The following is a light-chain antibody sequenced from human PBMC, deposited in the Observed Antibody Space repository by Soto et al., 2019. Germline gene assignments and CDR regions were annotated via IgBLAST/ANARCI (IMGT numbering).Light chain of an antibody. CDR2: EAT. V-gene: IGKV1-12*01. CDR3: QQANSFPIT. Sequence: DSDTTKPASCLPASLGDGVTITCRSSQGLKFLAWYQQNPGKAPRLLIYEATNLQSGVPPRFSGSGSGTDFTLTICSLQPEDFATYFCQQANSFPITFGQGTRLEIK. J-gene: IGKJ5*01. CDR1: QGLKF.